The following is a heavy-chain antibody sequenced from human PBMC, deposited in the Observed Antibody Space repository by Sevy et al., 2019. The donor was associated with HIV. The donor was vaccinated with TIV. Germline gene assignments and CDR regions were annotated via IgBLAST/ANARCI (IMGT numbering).Heavy chain of an antibody. Sequence: ASVKVSCKASGYTFTSYGISWVRQAPGQGLEWMGWISAYNGNTNYAQKLQGRVTMTTDTSTSTAYMELRSLRSDDTAVYYCAGEGGYCSSTSCYRDYYYYGMDVWGQGTTVTVSS. CDR2: ISAYNGNT. J-gene: IGHJ6*02. CDR3: AGEGGYCSSTSCYRDYYYYGMDV. CDR1: GYTFTSYG. D-gene: IGHD2-2*02. V-gene: IGHV1-18*01.